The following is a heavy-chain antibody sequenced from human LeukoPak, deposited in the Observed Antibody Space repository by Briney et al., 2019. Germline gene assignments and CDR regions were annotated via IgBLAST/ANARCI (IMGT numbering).Heavy chain of an antibody. V-gene: IGHV3-30*18. CDR3: AKDRVPYGEFDY. Sequence: GRSLRLSGAASGFTFSSYGMHWVRRAPGKGLEWVAVISYDGSNKYYADSVKGRFTISRDNSKNTLYLQMNSLRAEDTAVYYCAKDRVPYGEFDYWGQGTLVTVSS. J-gene: IGHJ4*02. CDR2: ISYDGSNK. CDR1: GFTFSSYG. D-gene: IGHD4-17*01.